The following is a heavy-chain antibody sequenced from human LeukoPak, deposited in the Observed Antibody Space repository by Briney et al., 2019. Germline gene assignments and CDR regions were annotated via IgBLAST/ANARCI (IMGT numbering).Heavy chain of an antibody. CDR2: IYSGGSI. CDR3: VRDFRCSGGSCPLFDY. D-gene: IGHD2-15*01. CDR1: GFTVSSNY. Sequence: GGSLRLSCAASGFTVSSNYMSWVRQAPGKGLEWVSVIYSGGSIYYPDSVKGRFTISRDNSENTLYLQMDSLRVEDTAVYYCVRDFRCSGGSCPLFDYWGQGTLVTVSS. V-gene: IGHV3-53*01. J-gene: IGHJ4*02.